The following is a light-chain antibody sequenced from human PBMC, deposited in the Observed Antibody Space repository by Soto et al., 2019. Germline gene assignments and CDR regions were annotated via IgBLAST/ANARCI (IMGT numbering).Light chain of an antibody. CDR1: QNINNY. CDR2: DAS. J-gene: IGKJ5*01. CDR3: HQYEHRPT. V-gene: IGKV1-33*01. Sequence: LMTQTPDYLSVSVGDRSTISCQASQNINNYLNWYQQKPGRAPKLLIYDASNLEAGVPSRFRGSGSGTDFNVISLRIKHEDIASRDCHQYEHRPTFRQGTRLEIK.